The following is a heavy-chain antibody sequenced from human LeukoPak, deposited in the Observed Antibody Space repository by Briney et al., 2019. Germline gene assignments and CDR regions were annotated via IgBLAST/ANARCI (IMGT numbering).Heavy chain of an antibody. D-gene: IGHD2-21*01. J-gene: IGHJ4*02. CDR1: GYTLTELS. V-gene: IGHV1-24*01. CDR3: ATDGVVVPQGGLDY. CDR2: FDPEDGET. Sequence: ASVKVSCKVSGYTLTELSMHWVRQAPGKGLEWMGGFDPEDGETIYAQKFQGRVTMTEDTSTDTAYMELSSLRSEDTAVYYSATDGVVVPQGGLDYWGQGTLVTVSS.